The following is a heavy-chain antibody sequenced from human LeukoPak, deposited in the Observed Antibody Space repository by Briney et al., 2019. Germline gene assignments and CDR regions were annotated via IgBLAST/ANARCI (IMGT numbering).Heavy chain of an antibody. D-gene: IGHD1/OR15-1a*01. CDR3: AKDQQIVSAKYYFDS. CDR2: IANDGRDK. J-gene: IGHJ4*02. Sequence: GGSLRLSCAASGFTFSRYAMHWVRRPPGKGLEWVAVIANDGRDKHSTDSVKGRFTITRDNAKNTVYLQMNSLRVEDTAVYYCAKDQQIVSAKYYFDSWGQGILVTVSS. V-gene: IGHV3-30*18. CDR1: GFTFSRYA.